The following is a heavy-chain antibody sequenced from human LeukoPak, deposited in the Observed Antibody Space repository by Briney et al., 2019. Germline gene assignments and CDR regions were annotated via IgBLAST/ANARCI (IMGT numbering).Heavy chain of an antibody. Sequence: ASVKVSCKASGYTFTGYYMHWVRQAPGQGLEWMGWINPNSGGTNYAQKFQGRVTMTRDTSISTAYMELSRLRSDDTAVYYCASLAGDGEWLLSAFDYWGQGTLVTVSS. CDR2: INPNSGGT. CDR1: GYTFTGYY. CDR3: ASLAGDGEWLLSAFDY. V-gene: IGHV1-2*02. J-gene: IGHJ4*02. D-gene: IGHD3-3*01.